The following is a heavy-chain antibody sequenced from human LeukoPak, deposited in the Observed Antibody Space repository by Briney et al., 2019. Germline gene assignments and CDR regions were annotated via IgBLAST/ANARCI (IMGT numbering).Heavy chain of an antibody. D-gene: IGHD2-15*01. CDR1: GYSISSGCY. Sequence: SETLSLTCTVSGYSISSGCYWGWIRQPPGKGLEWIGSIHHSGSTYYNPSLKSRVTISIDTSKNQFSLKLTSVPAADTAVYYCAREGLGSGRGGDFDLWGRGTLVTVSS. V-gene: IGHV4-38-2*02. CDR3: AREGLGSGRGGDFDL. J-gene: IGHJ2*01. CDR2: IHHSGST.